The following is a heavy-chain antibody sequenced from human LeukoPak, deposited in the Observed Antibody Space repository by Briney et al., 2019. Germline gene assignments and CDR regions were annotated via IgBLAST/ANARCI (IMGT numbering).Heavy chain of an antibody. D-gene: IGHD3-9*01. J-gene: IGHJ4*02. Sequence: GGSLRLSCAASGFTFSSYSMNWVRQAPGKGLEWVSSISSRSSYIYYADSVKGRFTISRDNAKNSLYLQMNSLRAEDTAVYYCARSEDYDILTGYAADFDYWGQGTLVTVSS. CDR3: ARSEDYDILTGYAADFDY. V-gene: IGHV3-21*01. CDR1: GFTFSSYS. CDR2: ISSRSSYI.